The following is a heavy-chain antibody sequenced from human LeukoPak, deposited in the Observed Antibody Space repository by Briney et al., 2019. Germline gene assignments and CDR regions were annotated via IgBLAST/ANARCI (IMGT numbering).Heavy chain of an antibody. CDR2: ISSSGSTI. CDR1: GFTFSSYE. J-gene: IGHJ3*01. CDR3: ARVFSYYYDSSDPSMV. V-gene: IGHV3-48*03. Sequence: GGSLRLSXAASGFTFSSYEMNWVRQAPGRGLEWVSYISSSGSTIYYADSVKGRFTISRDNAKNSLYLQMNSLRAEDTAVYYCARVFSYYYDSSDPSMVWGQGTMVTVSS. D-gene: IGHD3-22*01.